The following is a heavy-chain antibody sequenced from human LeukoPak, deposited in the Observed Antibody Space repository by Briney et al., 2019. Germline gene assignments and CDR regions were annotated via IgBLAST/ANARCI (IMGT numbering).Heavy chain of an antibody. V-gene: IGHV5-51*03. J-gene: IGHJ4*02. CDR2: IYPGDSDT. CDR1: GYRFPTYW. D-gene: IGHD5-18*01. Sequence: KPGESLKIFCKGSGYRFPTYWIGWVRQMPGKGLEWMGIIYPGDSDTTYSPSFQGQVTISADKSISNAYLQWSSLKASDTAMYYCARGPAGVDTAMASYYFDYWGQGTLVTVSS. CDR3: ARGPAGVDTAMASYYFDY.